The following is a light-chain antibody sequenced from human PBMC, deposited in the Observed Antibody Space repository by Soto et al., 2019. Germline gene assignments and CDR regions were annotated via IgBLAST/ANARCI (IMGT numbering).Light chain of an antibody. CDR1: SSNIGAGYD. Sequence: QSVLTQPPSVSGAPGQRVTISCTGSSSNIGAGYDVHWYQQLPGTAPKLLIYGNSNRPSGVPDRFSGSKSGTSASLAITGLQAEDEAYYDCQSYDSSLSGSGVFGTGTKLTVL. V-gene: IGLV1-40*01. CDR2: GNS. J-gene: IGLJ1*01. CDR3: QSYDSSLSGSGV.